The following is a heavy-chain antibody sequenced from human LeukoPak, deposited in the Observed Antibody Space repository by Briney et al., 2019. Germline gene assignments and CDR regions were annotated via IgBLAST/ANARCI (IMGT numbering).Heavy chain of an antibody. CDR1: AFSFSSYS. D-gene: IGHD5-18*01. Sequence: GGSLRLSCAASAFSFSSYSMNWVRQAPGKGLEWVSYISSSSSNIYYADSVKGRFTISRDNAKNSLYLQMNSLRAEDTAVYYCARERYSYGFKYYYYYMDVWGKGTTVTVSS. CDR2: ISSSSSNI. V-gene: IGHV3-48*01. J-gene: IGHJ6*03. CDR3: ARERYSYGFKYYYYYMDV.